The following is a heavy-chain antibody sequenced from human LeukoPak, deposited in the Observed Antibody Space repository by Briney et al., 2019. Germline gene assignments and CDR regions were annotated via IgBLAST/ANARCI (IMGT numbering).Heavy chain of an antibody. J-gene: IGHJ4*02. CDR3: ARLLLYDILTGASEYYFDY. CDR1: GVSISSSNSY. D-gene: IGHD3-9*01. Sequence: SETLSLTCTVSGVSISSSNSYWGWIRQPPGKGLEWIGSIYYSGNTYYNASLKSQVSISIDTSKNQFSLKLSSVTAADTAVYYCARLLLYDILTGASEYYFDYWGQGTLVTVSS. V-gene: IGHV4-39*01. CDR2: IYYSGNT.